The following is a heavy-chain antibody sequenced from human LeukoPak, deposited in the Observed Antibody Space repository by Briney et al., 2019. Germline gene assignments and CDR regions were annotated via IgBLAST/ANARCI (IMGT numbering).Heavy chain of an antibody. D-gene: IGHD6-6*01. CDR3: ARVSRDYSSSSRGWFDP. CDR1: GFTFSSSW. V-gene: IGHV3-7*01. Sequence: PGGSLRLSCAASGFTFSSSWMSWVRQAPGKGLEWVANIKHDGGEEYYMDSVKGRFTISRDNAKNSLYLQMSSLRAEDTAVYYCARVSRDYSSSSRGWFDPWGQGRLVTVSS. J-gene: IGHJ5*02. CDR2: IKHDGGEE.